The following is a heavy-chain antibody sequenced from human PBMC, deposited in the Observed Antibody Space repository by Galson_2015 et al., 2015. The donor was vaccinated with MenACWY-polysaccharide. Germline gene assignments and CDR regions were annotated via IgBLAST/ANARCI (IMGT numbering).Heavy chain of an antibody. V-gene: IGHV1-18*01. Sequence: SVKVSCKASGYTFTSYGISWVRQAPGQGLEWMGWISAYNGNTNYAQKLQGRVTMTTDTSTSTAYMELRSLRSDDTAVYYCARDLEWFGESGGFDYWGQGTLVTVSS. CDR1: GYTFTSYG. D-gene: IGHD3-10*01. CDR2: ISAYNGNT. J-gene: IGHJ4*02. CDR3: ARDLEWFGESGGFDY.